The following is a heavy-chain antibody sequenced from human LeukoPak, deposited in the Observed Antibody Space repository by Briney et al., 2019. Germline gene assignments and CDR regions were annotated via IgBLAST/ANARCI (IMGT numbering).Heavy chain of an antibody. CDR3: ARALMITFGGLMGGAFHI. J-gene: IGHJ3*02. D-gene: IGHD3-16*01. V-gene: IGHV3-9*01. CDR1: GFTFDDYA. Sequence: GGSLRLSCAASGFTFDDYAMHWVRQAPGKGLEWVSGISWNSGSIGYADSVKGRFTISRDNAKNSLYLQMNSLRAEDTALYYCARALMITFGGLMGGAFHIWGQGTMVTVSS. CDR2: ISWNSGSI.